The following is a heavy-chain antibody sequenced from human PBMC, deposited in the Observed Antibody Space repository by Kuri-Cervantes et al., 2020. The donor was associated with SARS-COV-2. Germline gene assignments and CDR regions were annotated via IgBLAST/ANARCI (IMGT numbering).Heavy chain of an antibody. CDR3: AGTNWGKSYFDY. CDR1: GFTFSSYD. D-gene: IGHD7-27*01. Sequence: GGSLRLSCAACGFTFSSYDMHWVRQATGKGLEWVSAIGTAGDTYYPGSVKGQFTISRDNSKNTLYLQMNSLRAEDTAVYYCAGTNWGKSYFDYWGQGTLVTVSS. V-gene: IGHV3-13*03. CDR2: IGTAGDT. J-gene: IGHJ4*02.